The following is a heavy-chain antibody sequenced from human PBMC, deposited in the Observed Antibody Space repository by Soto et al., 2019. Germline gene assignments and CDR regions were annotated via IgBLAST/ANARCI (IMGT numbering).Heavy chain of an antibody. CDR2: SNHRGNT. V-gene: IGHV4-34*01. CDR1: GGSFSDFH. Sequence: QVQLQQWGAGLLKPSETLSLTCAVYGGSFSDFHWSWIRQPPGKGLEWIGESNHRGNTNYNPSLNSRITMSVDTSQNQVSLQKTSVTVADTAVYCCAWTRYSMDVWDKGTTVTVSS. J-gene: IGHJ6*03. CDR3: AWTRYSMDV.